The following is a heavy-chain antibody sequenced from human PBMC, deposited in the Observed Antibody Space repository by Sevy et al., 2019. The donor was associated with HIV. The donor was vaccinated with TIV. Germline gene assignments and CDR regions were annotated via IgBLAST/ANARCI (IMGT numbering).Heavy chain of an antibody. V-gene: IGHV1-24*01. D-gene: IGHD2-15*01. CDR2: FDPQDTET. J-gene: IGHJ5*02. Sequence: ASVKVSCKVSGYTLTKLSIHWVRQAPGKGLEWMGDFDPQDTETIYAQRFQGRLTMTEDTSTDTAYMELSSLTSEETAVYYCATVGLRYYSGPSVYTGDWFDPWGQGTLVTVSS. CDR3: ATVGLRYYSGPSVYTGDWFDP. CDR1: GYTLTKLS.